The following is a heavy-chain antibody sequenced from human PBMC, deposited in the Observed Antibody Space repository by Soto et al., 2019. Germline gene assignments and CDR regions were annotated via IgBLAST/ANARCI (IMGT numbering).Heavy chain of an antibody. V-gene: IGHV1-18*04. J-gene: IGHJ5*02. CDR2: ISAYNGNT. CDR1: GYTFTSYG. CDR3: ARLSHVDTAMVTHNWFDP. Sequence: ASVKVSCKASGYTFTSYGISWVRQAPGQGLEWMGWISAYNGNTNYAQKLQGRVTMTTDTSTSTAYMELRSLRSDDTAMYYCARLSHVDTAMVTHNWFDPWGQGTLVTVSS. D-gene: IGHD5-18*01.